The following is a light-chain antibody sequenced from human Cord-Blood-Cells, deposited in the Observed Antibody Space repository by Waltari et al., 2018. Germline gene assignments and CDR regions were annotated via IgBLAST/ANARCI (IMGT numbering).Light chain of an antibody. Sequence: SYELTQPPSVSVSPGQTASITCSGDNVGDKFACWYQQKPGQSPVLVIYQDSKRPSGIPGRFSGSNSGNTATLTISGTQAMDEADYYCQAWDSSTYVFGTGTKVTVL. CDR3: QAWDSSTYV. J-gene: IGLJ1*01. V-gene: IGLV3-1*01. CDR2: QDS. CDR1: NVGDKF.